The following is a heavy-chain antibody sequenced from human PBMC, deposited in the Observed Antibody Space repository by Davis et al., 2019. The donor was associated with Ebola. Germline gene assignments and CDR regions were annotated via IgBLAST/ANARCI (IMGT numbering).Heavy chain of an antibody. Sequence: MPSETLSLTCTVSGGSISSYYWSWIRQPPGKGLEWIGYIYYSGSTNYNPSLKSRVTISVDTSKNQFSLKLSSVTAADTAVYYCARITMTRGAFDIWGQGTMVTVSS. CDR1: GGSISSYY. CDR3: ARITMTRGAFDI. CDR2: IYYSGST. J-gene: IGHJ3*02. V-gene: IGHV4-59*01. D-gene: IGHD3-22*01.